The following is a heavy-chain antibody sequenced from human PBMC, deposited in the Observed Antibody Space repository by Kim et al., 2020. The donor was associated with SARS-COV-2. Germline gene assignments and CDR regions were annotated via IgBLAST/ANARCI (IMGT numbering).Heavy chain of an antibody. V-gene: IGHV1-3*01. Sequence: ASVKVSCKASGYTFTSYSMHWVRQAPGQGLEWMGVINADSGNTKYSQKFQGRVTITRDTSASPAYMELSSLKSEDTAVYYCARDQSWDVEDGYNWFDPWGQGTLVTVSS. CDR2: INADSGNT. CDR1: GYTFTSYS. CDR3: ARDQSWDVEDGYNWFDP. D-gene: IGHD6-13*01. J-gene: IGHJ5*02.